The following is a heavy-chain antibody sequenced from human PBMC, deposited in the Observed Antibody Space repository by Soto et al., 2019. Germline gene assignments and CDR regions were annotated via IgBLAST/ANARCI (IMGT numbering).Heavy chain of an antibody. CDR1: GVTFSNYA. CDR2: IIPILGTA. V-gene: IGHV1-69*11. CDR3: ARPAMVRGRGLGYYGMDV. D-gene: IGHD3-10*01. J-gene: IGHJ6*02. Sequence: QVQLVQSGAEVKKPGSSVKVSCTASGVTFSNYAISWVRQAPGQGLEWMGGIIPILGTANYAQKFRGRVTIVADESTSTAYMELSSLRSEDTAVYYCARPAMVRGRGLGYYGMDVCGQGTTVTVSS.